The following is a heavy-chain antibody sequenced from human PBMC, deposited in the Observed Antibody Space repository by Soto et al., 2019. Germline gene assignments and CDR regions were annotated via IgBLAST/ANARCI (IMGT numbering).Heavy chain of an antibody. CDR2: ISGSGGSK. Sequence: EVQLLESGGGLVQPGGSLRLSCAASGFTFSSYAMSWVRQAPGKGLEWVSAISGSGGSKYYADSVKGRFTISRDNSKNTLYLQMNSLRAEDTAVYYCAKPLYSTRWPKNFDYWGQGTLGTVSS. J-gene: IGHJ4*02. D-gene: IGHD4-4*01. V-gene: IGHV3-23*01. CDR3: AKPLYSTRWPKNFDY. CDR1: GFTFSSYA.